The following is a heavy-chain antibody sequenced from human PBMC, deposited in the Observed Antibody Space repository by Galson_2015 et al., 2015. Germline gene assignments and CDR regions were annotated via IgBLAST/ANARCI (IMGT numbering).Heavy chain of an antibody. J-gene: IGHJ3*02. Sequence: SLRLSCAASGFTFSSYAMHWVRQAPGKGLEWVAVISYDGSNKHYADSVKGRFTISRDNSKNTLYLQMNSLRAEDTAVYYCARDRDAFDIWGQGTMVTVSS. V-gene: IGHV3-30*01. CDR3: ARDRDAFDI. CDR2: ISYDGSNK. CDR1: GFTFSSYA.